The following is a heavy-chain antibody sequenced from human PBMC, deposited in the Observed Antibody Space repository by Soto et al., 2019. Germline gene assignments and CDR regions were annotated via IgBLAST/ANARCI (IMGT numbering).Heavy chain of an antibody. D-gene: IGHD6-25*01. CDR1: SGSISSSNW. CDR3: ASSTVPAAARPFDY. J-gene: IGHJ4*02. Sequence: QVQLQESGPGLVKPSGTLSLTCAVSSGSISSSNWWSWVRQPPGKGLEWIGEIYHSGSTNYNPSLKSRVPITVAKSKNQFSLKLSSVTAADTAVYYCASSTVPAAARPFDYWGQGTLVTVSS. V-gene: IGHV4-4*02. CDR2: IYHSGST.